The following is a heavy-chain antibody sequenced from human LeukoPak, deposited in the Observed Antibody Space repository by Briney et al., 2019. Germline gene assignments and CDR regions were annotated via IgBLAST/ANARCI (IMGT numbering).Heavy chain of an antibody. J-gene: IGHJ5*02. CDR2: IYYSGST. D-gene: IGHD2-2*01. V-gene: IGHV4-31*03. CDR3: ARGLVEGSSATYCSSTSCPYNWFDP. CDR1: GGSISSGGYY. Sequence: SQTLSLTCTVSGGSISSGGYYWSWIRQHPGKGLKWIGYIYYSGSTYYNPSLKSRVTISVDTSKNQFSLKLSSVTAADTAVYYCARGLVEGSSATYCSSTSCPYNWFDPWGQGTLVTVSS.